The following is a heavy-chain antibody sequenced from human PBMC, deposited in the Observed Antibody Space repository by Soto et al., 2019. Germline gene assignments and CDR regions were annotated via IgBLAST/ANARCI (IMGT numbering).Heavy chain of an antibody. V-gene: IGHV3-20*04. J-gene: IGHJ3*02. CDR3: ARDALGSYYAAFDI. D-gene: IGHD1-26*01. CDR2: INWNGGST. CDR1: GFTFDDYG. Sequence: GGSLRLSCAASGFTFDDYGMSWVRQAPGKGLEWVSGINWNGGSTGYADSVKGRFTISRDNAKNSLYLQMNSPRAEDTALYYCARDALGSYYAAFDIWGQGTMVTVSS.